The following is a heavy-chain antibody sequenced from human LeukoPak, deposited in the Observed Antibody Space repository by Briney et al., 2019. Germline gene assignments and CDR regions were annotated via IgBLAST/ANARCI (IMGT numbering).Heavy chain of an antibody. Sequence: ASVKVSCKASGYTFTSYYMHWVRQAPGQGLEWMGIINPSGGSTSYAQKFQGRVTMTRDTSTSTAYMELSSLRSEDTAVYYCATLLYSSGWYHPRWFDPWGQGTLVTVSS. V-gene: IGHV1-46*01. D-gene: IGHD6-19*01. J-gene: IGHJ5*02. CDR2: INPSGGST. CDR1: GYTFTSYY. CDR3: ATLLYSSGWYHPRWFDP.